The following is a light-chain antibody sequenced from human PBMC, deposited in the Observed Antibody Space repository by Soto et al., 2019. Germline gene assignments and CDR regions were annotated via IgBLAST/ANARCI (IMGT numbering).Light chain of an antibody. CDR3: CSYAGTSYV. CDR2: EVD. Sequence: LTQPASVSGSPGQSITISCTGTSSDVGTYDAVSWYQHHPGKVPRLMIYEVDKRPSGVSYRFSGSKSGNTASLTISWLQAEDEADYYCCSYAGTSYVFGSGTKVTVL. CDR1: SSDVGTYDA. J-gene: IGLJ1*01. V-gene: IGLV2-23*02.